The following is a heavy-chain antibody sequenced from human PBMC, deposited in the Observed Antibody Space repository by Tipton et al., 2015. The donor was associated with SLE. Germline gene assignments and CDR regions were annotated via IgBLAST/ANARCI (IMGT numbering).Heavy chain of an antibody. Sequence: TLSLTCAVYGGSFSGYYWSWIRQPPGKGLEWIGEINHSGSTNYNPSLKSPVTISVDTSKNQFSLKLSSVTAADTAVYYCARALIGNSSWYRDWYFDLWGRGTLVTVSS. V-gene: IGHV4-34*01. CDR1: GGSFSGYY. CDR3: ARALIGNSSWYRDWYFDL. CDR2: INHSGST. J-gene: IGHJ2*01. D-gene: IGHD6-13*01.